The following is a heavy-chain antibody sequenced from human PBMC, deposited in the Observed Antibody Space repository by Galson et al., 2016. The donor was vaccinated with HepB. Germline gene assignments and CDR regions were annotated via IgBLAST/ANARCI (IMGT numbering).Heavy chain of an antibody. D-gene: IGHD5-18*01. J-gene: IGHJ4*02. V-gene: IGHV3-11*01. CDR3: AGDKGTDTADQTADY. CDR1: GFSFNDYY. Sequence: LRLSCAASGFSFNDYYMNWIRQAPGKGLEWVSYISSSGRTIYYADSVKGRFTISRDNAKNSLYLQMNSLRAEDAAVYYCAGDKGTDTADQTADYWGQGTLVTVSS. CDR2: ISSSGRTI.